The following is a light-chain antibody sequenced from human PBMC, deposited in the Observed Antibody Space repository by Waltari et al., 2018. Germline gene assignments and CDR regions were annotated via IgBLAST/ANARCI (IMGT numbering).Light chain of an antibody. CDR2: KAS. Sequence: DIQMTQSPSTLSASVGDRVTITCRASQGINNWLAWYQQKSGKAPKLLLYKASSLKSGVPSRFSGSGYGTEFTLTINSLQPDDFATYYCQQYTGYSYTFGQGTKLEIK. J-gene: IGKJ2*01. CDR1: QGINNW. V-gene: IGKV1-5*03. CDR3: QQYTGYSYT.